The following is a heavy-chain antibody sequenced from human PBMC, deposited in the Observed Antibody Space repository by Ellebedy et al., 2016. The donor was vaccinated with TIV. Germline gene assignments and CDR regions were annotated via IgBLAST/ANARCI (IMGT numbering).Heavy chain of an antibody. J-gene: IGHJ3*02. Sequence: AASVKVSCKASGYTFTSYGISWVRQAPGQGLEWMGWISAYNGNTNYAQKLQGRVTMTTDTSTSTAYMELRSLRSDDTAVYYCARGPAYYYGSGSSTTAFDIWGQGTMVTVSS. CDR1: GYTFTSYG. CDR2: ISAYNGNT. D-gene: IGHD3-10*01. V-gene: IGHV1-18*04. CDR3: ARGPAYYYGSGSSTTAFDI.